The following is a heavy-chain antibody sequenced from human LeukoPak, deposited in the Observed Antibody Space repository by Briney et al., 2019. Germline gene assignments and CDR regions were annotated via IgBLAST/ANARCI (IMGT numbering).Heavy chain of an antibody. V-gene: IGHV1-46*01. CDR1: GYTFTRYY. D-gene: IGHD3-10*01. CDR3: ARRKEGTDY. J-gene: IGHJ4*02. CDR2: INPNGGST. Sequence: GASVKVLCKASGYTFTRYYIHWVRQAPGQGLEWMGIINPNGGSTSYAQKFQGRVTMTRDTSTGTVYMELSSLRSEDTAVYYCARRKEGTDYWGQGTLVTVSS.